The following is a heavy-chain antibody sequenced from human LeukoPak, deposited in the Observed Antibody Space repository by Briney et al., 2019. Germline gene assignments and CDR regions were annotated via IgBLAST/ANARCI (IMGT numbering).Heavy chain of an antibody. CDR3: ARDRTGFGVVTYYGMDV. J-gene: IGHJ6*02. V-gene: IGHV3-48*03. Sequence: GGSLRLSCAASGFTFSSYEMNWVRQAPGKGLEWVSYISSSGSTIYYADSVKGRFTISRDNAKNSLYLQMNSLRAEDTAVYYCARDRTGFGVVTYYGMDVWGQGTTVTVSS. CDR1: GFTFSSYE. CDR2: ISSSGSTI. D-gene: IGHD3-3*01.